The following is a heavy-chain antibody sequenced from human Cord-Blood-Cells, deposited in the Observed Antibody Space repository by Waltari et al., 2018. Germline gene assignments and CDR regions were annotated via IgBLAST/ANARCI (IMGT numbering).Heavy chain of an antibody. CDR3: ARTNWVDAFDI. CDR1: GFTFSSFE. CDR2: ISSSGSTI. D-gene: IGHD7-27*01. Sequence: EVQLVESGGGLVQPGGALRRSWAGSGFTFSSFELHWLRQAPGKGLEWVSYISSSGSTIYYADSVKGRFTISRDNAKNSLYLQMNSLRAEDTAVYYCARTNWVDAFDIWGQGTMVTDSS. J-gene: IGHJ3*02. V-gene: IGHV3-48*03.